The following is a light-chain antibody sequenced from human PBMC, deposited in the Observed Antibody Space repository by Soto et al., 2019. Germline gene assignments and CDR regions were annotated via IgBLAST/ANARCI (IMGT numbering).Light chain of an antibody. CDR1: SSNIGAGYD. CDR3: SSYKTGDTVV. J-gene: IGLJ2*01. Sequence: QSVLTQPPSVSGAPGQRVTISCTGSSSNIGAGYDVHWYQQLPGTAPKLLIYGNSNRPSGVPDRFSGSKFGNTASLTISGLQAEDEADYYCSSYKTGDTVVFGGGTQLTVL. CDR2: GNS. V-gene: IGLV1-40*01.